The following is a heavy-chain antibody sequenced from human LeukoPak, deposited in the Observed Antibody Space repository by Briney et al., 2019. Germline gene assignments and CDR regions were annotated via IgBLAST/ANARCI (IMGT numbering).Heavy chain of an antibody. J-gene: IGHJ6*03. D-gene: IGHD2-21*01. CDR3: ARVVVQRQSYYYYMDV. CDR2: ISAYNGNT. CDR1: GYTFTSYG. V-gene: IGHV1-18*01. Sequence: ASVKVSCKASGYTFTSYGISWVRQAPGQGQEWMGWISAYNGNTNYAQTLQGRVTLTTDTSTSPAYMELRSLKSDDNAAYYCARVVVQRQSYYYYMDVWGKGTTVTVSS.